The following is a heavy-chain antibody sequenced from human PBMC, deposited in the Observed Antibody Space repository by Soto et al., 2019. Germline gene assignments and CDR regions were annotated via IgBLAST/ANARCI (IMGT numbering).Heavy chain of an antibody. CDR3: AKDGGSSSYYYYYGMDV. CDR2: ISYDGSNK. CDR1: GFTFSSYG. V-gene: IGHV3-30*18. J-gene: IGHJ6*02. D-gene: IGHD6-6*01. Sequence: QVQLVESGGGVVQPGRSLRLSCAASGFTFSSYGMHWVRQAPGKGLEWVAVISYDGSNKYYADSVKGRFTISRDNSKNTLYLQMNSLRAEDTAVYYCAKDGGSSSYYYYYGMDVWGQGTTVTVSS.